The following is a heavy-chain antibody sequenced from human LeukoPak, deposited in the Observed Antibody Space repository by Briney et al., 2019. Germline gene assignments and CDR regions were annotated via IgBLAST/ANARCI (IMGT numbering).Heavy chain of an antibody. D-gene: IGHD3-16*01. CDR3: AKDGGQEVDY. CDR2: ISGSGDST. Sequence: QPGGSLRLSCASSGFTFSSYAMRWVRQAPGKGVEWVSSISGSGDSTYNADSVKGRFTISRDKSKNTLYLQMNSLRAEDTAVYYCAKDGGQEVDYWGQGTLVTVSS. V-gene: IGHV3-23*01. J-gene: IGHJ4*02. CDR1: GFTFSSYA.